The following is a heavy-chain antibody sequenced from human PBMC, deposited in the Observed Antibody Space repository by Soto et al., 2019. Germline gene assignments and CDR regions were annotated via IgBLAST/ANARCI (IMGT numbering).Heavy chain of an antibody. CDR3: TRGPRPSSVGTGAF. CDR1: GFAFYNYA. Sequence: PGGSLRLSCAASGFAFYNYAMAWVRQAPGKGLEWVSGISDSGISIYYTDSVKGRFTISRDNSKNTLFLQMDSLRGEDTALYYCTRGPRPSSVGTGAFWGQGTLVTVSS. CDR2: ISDSGISI. D-gene: IGHD3-10*01. V-gene: IGHV3-23*01. J-gene: IGHJ4*02.